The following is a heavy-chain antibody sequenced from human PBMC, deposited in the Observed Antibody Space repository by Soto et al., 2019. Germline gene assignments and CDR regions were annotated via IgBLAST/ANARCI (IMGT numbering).Heavy chain of an antibody. J-gene: IGHJ3*02. CDR1: GYTFTSYA. D-gene: IGHD1-26*01. CDR2: INAGNGNT. V-gene: IGHV1-3*01. CDR3: ARVGIVGATYDAFDI. Sequence: QVQLVQSGAEVKKPGASVKVSCKASGYTFTSYAMHWVRQAPGQRLEWMGWINAGNGNTKYSQKFQGRVTITRDTSESTAYMELSSLRSEDTAVYYCARVGIVGATYDAFDIWGQGTMVTVSS.